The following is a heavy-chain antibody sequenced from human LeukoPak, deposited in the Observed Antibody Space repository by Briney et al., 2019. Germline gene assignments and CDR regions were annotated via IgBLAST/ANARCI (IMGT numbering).Heavy chain of an antibody. CDR3: ATMALRTSCPFDY. Sequence: SVKVSCKASGGTFSSYAISWVRQAPGQGLEWMGGIIPIFGTASYAQKFQGRVTITTDESTSTAYMELSSLRSEDTAVYYCATMALRTSCPFDYWGQGTLVTVSS. CDR1: GGTFSSYA. J-gene: IGHJ4*02. V-gene: IGHV1-69*05. CDR2: IIPIFGTA. D-gene: IGHD2-2*01.